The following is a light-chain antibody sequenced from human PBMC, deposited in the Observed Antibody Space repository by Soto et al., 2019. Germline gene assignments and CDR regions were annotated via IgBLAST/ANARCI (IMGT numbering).Light chain of an antibody. CDR1: SGHSNYA. CDR2: VNSCGSH. CDR3: QTWGTGSAIVV. Sequence: QPVLTKSPSASASLGASVKLTCTLSSGHSNYAIAWHQQQPEKGPRYLMKVNSCGSHIKGDVIPDRFSGSSSGAERYLFISSLQSEDEADYYCQTWGTGSAIVVFGGGTQLTVL. J-gene: IGLJ7*01. V-gene: IGLV4-69*01.